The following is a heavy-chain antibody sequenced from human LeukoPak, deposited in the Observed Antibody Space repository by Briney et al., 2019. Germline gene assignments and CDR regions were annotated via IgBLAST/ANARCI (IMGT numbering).Heavy chain of an antibody. D-gene: IGHD5-18*01. CDR3: ARLIGSVDTAVDY. CDR1: GFAFSSYA. V-gene: IGHV3-23*01. CDR2: ISASGDNT. J-gene: IGHJ4*02. Sequence: GGSLRLSCAASGFAFSSYAVSWVRQAPGKGLEWVSTISASGDNTYYADSVKGRFTISRDNSKNTLYLQMNSLSAEDTAVYYCARLIGSVDTAVDYWGQGTLVTVSS.